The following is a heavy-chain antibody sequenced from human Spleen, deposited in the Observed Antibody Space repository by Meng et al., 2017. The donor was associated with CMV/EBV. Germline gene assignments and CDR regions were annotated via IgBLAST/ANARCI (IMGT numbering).Heavy chain of an antibody. CDR2: IIPVFHTP. J-gene: IGHJ6*02. CDR1: GGTFSSYA. CDR3: ARVMPPMSTLTSSCYSAMDV. D-gene: IGHD4-11*01. V-gene: IGHV1-69*05. Sequence: SVKVSCKASGGTFSSYAISWVRQAPGQGLEWVGGIIPVFHTPNYAQKFLGRVSMTTDESTNTAYMELSSLTSEDTAVYYCARVMPPMSTLTSSCYSAMDVWGQGTTVTVSS.